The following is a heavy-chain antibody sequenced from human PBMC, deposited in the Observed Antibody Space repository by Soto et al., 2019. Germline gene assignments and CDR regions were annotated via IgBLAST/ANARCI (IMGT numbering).Heavy chain of an antibody. J-gene: IGHJ6*02. CDR2: ISYDGSNK. CDR3: AKGGGRGYCSGGSCANYYYYGMDV. D-gene: IGHD2-15*01. V-gene: IGHV3-30*18. CDR1: GFTFSSYG. Sequence: QVQLVESGGGVVQPGRSLRLSCAASGFTFSSYGMHWVRQAPGKGLEWVAVISYDGSNKYYADSVKGRFTISRDNSKNTVYLQMNSLRAEDTAVYYCAKGGGRGYCSGGSCANYYYYGMDVWGQGTTVTVSS.